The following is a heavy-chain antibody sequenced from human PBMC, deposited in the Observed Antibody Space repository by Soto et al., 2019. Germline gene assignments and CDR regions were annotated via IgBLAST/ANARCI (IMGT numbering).Heavy chain of an antibody. CDR3: ARRGSGYYPFDH. CDR2: IYHSGST. V-gene: IGHV4-4*02. J-gene: IGHJ4*02. D-gene: IGHD3-22*01. Sequence: VQLQESGPGLVKPSGTLSLTCAVSGGSISSSNWWTWVRQPPGKGLEWIGEIYHSGSTNYNPSLKSRXXIXVXXSKNQFSLKLSSVTAADAAVYYCARRGSGYYPFDHWGQGTLVTVSS. CDR1: GGSISSSNW.